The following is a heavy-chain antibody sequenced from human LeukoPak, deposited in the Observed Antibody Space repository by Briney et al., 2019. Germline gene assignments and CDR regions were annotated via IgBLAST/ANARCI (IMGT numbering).Heavy chain of an antibody. CDR3: ARANITMIVVAPFDY. D-gene: IGHD3-22*01. CDR2: IVPIFGTA. V-gene: IGHV1-69*13. Sequence: SVKVSCKASGGTFSSYAISWVRQAPGQGLEWMGGIVPIFGTANYAQKFQGRVTITADESTSTAYMELSSLRSEDTAVYYCARANITMIVVAPFDYWGQGTLVTVSS. CDR1: GGTFSSYA. J-gene: IGHJ4*02.